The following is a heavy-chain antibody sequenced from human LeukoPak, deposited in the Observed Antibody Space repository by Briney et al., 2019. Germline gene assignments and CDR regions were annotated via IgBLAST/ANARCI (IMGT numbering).Heavy chain of an antibody. Sequence: SETLSLTCTVSGGSISSYYWSWIRQPPGKGLEWIGYIYYSGSTNYNPSLKSRVTILVDTSKNQFSLKLSSVTAADTAVYYCARRVGYSYGGIDYWGQGTLVTVSS. J-gene: IGHJ4*02. CDR1: GGSISSYY. CDR3: ARRVGYSYGGIDY. CDR2: IYYSGST. V-gene: IGHV4-59*01. D-gene: IGHD5-18*01.